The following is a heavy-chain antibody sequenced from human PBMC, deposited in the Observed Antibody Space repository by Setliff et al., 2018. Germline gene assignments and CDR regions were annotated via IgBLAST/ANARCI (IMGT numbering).Heavy chain of an antibody. CDR3: ARHEDRNKCTSSSCYRENDAFDV. Sequence: GESLKISCEASGYTFASYWAAWVRQMPGKGLEWMGIIYPGDSDTKYSPSFQGHVTISADKSINTAYLQWSSLKASDTAIYYCARHEDRNKCTSSSCYRENDAFDVWGQGAMVTVSS. D-gene: IGHD2-2*01. V-gene: IGHV5-51*01. CDR1: GYTFASYW. J-gene: IGHJ3*01. CDR2: IYPGDSDT.